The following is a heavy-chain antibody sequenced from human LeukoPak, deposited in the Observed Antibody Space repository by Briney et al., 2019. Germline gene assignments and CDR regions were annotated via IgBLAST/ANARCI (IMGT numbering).Heavy chain of an antibody. CDR3: VKELYGDYRVDY. D-gene: IGHD4-11*01. CDR2: ISGTGGTT. CDR1: GFTFSSYA. Sequence: GGSLRLSCAASGFTFSSYAMNWVRQAPGKGLEWVLTISGTGGTTYYADSVKGRFTISRDNSKNTLYLQMNSLRAEDTAVYFCVKELYGDYRVDYWGQGTLVTVSS. J-gene: IGHJ4*02. V-gene: IGHV3-23*01.